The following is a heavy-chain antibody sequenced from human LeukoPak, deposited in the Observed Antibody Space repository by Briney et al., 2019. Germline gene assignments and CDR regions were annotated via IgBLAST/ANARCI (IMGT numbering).Heavy chain of an antibody. CDR1: GYPFTGYY. V-gene: IGHV1-2*02. D-gene: IGHD6-19*01. CDR2: INPNSGGP. Sequence: ASVKVSCKTSGYPFTGYYIHWVRQAPGQGLEWMGWINPNSGGPKYAQKFQGRVTMTRDTSISTAYMELSRLRSDDTAVYYCARDLEAYSSGWYYFDYWGQGTLVTVSS. CDR3: ARDLEAYSSGWYYFDY. J-gene: IGHJ4*02.